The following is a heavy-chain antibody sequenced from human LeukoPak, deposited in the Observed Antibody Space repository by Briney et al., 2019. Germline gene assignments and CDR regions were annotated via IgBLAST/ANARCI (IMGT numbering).Heavy chain of an antibody. CDR1: RGSISGYY. CDR3: ARAASSGRDYYYGMDV. Sequence: PSETLSLTCSVSRGSISGYYWSWIRQPPGKGLEWIGYIYYSGSTNYNPSLKSRVTISVDTSKNQFSLKLSSVTAADTAVYYCARAASSGRDYYYGMDVWGQGTTVTVSS. V-gene: IGHV4-59*01. J-gene: IGHJ6*02. CDR2: IYYSGST. D-gene: IGHD3-22*01.